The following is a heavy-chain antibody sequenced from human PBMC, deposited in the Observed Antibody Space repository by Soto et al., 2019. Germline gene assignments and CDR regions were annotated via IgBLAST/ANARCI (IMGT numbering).Heavy chain of an antibody. D-gene: IGHD4-17*01. V-gene: IGHV3-23*01. CDR1: GFTFSSYA. Sequence: EVQLLESGGGLVQPGGSLRLSCAASGFTFSSYAMSWVRQAPGKGLEWVSAISGSGGSTYYADSVKGRFTISRDNSKNTLYLQMNSLRAEDTAVYYCAKAPRGYGDYQPDLFAYWGKGTLVTFSS. CDR2: ISGSGGST. CDR3: AKAPRGYGDYQPDLFAY. J-gene: IGHJ4*02.